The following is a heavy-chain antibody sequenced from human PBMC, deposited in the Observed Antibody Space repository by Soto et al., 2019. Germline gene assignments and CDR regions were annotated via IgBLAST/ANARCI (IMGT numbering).Heavy chain of an antibody. CDR2: ISHDGSRK. Sequence: QVQLVESGGSVVQPGTSLRLSCAASGFTFSSYGIHWVRQAPGKWLEWVALISHDGSRKEYAESQKGRFTISRDNSKNTVYLQMNSLSLEYTAVYFCAKDVSRVPSGLRGFDLWGQGTVVTVSS. CDR1: GFTFSSYG. J-gene: IGHJ3*01. V-gene: IGHV3-30*18. D-gene: IGHD6-25*01. CDR3: AKDVSRVPSGLRGFDL.